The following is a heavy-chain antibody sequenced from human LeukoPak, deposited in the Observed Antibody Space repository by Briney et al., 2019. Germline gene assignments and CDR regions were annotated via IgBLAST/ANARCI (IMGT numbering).Heavy chain of an antibody. D-gene: IGHD5/OR15-5a*01. Sequence: GGSLRLSCAASGFTVSTNYMSWVRQAPGRGLEWVSVIYAGGTTYYSDSVRGRFTISRDNSKNSLYLQMNTLRDEDTAVYSCARDSSVLFDYWGQGTLVTVSS. CDR1: GFTVSTNY. CDR3: ARDSSVLFDY. V-gene: IGHV3-53*01. J-gene: IGHJ4*02. CDR2: IYAGGTT.